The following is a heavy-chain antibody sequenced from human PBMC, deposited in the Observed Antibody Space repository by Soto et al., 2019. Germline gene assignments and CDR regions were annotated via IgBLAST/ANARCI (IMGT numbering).Heavy chain of an antibody. J-gene: IGHJ5*02. Sequence: QVQLVESGGGVVQPGRSLRLSCAASGFTFSTYGIHWVRQAPGKGLEWVAAIFYDGSRKFYTDSVKGRFTISRDNSKHTFYLQMNGLRAEDTAVYYCARDQAEIVPAPLDGNALSSGFDPWGQGTLVTVSS. V-gene: IGHV3-33*01. CDR3: ARDQAEIVPAPLDGNALSSGFDP. CDR1: GFTFSTYG. D-gene: IGHD1-26*01. CDR2: IFYDGSRK.